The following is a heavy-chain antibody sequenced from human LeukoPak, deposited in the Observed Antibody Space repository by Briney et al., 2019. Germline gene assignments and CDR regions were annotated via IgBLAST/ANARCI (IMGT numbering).Heavy chain of an antibody. CDR1: GFTVSSNY. CDR3: ARGGFGPSDALDI. V-gene: IGHV3-53*01. D-gene: IGHD3-10*01. Sequence: GGSLRLSCAASGFTVSSNYMSWVRQAPGKGLEWVSIIYSGGSTFYADSVKGRFTISRDNSKTTLYLQMNSLRAEDTAVYYCARGGFGPSDALDIWGQGTMVTVSS. CDR2: IYSGGST. J-gene: IGHJ3*02.